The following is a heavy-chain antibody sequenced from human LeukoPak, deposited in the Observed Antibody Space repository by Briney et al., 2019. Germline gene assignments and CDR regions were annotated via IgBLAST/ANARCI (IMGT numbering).Heavy chain of an antibody. V-gene: IGHV3-48*03. CDR2: ISSSGSTI. J-gene: IGHJ5*02. CDR1: GFTFSSYE. CDR3: ARDWRGKWLAA. Sequence: GGSLRLSCAASGFTFSSYEMNWVRQAPGKGLEWVSYISSSGSTIYYADSVKGRFTISRDNAKNSLYLQMNSLRAEDTAVYYCARDWRGKWLAAWGQGTLVTVSS. D-gene: IGHD6-19*01.